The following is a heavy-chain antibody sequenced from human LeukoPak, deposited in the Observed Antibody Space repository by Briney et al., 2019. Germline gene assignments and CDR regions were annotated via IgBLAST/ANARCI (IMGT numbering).Heavy chain of an antibody. V-gene: IGHV4-59*08. D-gene: IGHD1-1*01. CDR1: GGSISSYY. Sequence: LETLSLTCTVSGGSISSYYWSWIRQPPGKGLEWIGYIYYSGSTNYNPSLKSRVTISVDTSKNQLSLKLSSVTAADTAVYYCARHLGTSAYTYGMDVWGQGTTVTVSS. CDR2: IYYSGST. J-gene: IGHJ6*02. CDR3: ARHLGTSAYTYGMDV.